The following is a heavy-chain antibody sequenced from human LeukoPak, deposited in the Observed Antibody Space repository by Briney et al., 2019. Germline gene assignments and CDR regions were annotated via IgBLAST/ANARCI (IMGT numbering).Heavy chain of an antibody. CDR1: GFIFSISD. CDR2: ISYDGSKK. Sequence: GGSLRLSCAASGFIFSISDMHWVRQAPGKGLQWVAFISYDGSKKHCADSVQGRCTISRDNSKNTLSLQLNSLPPDDTAVFYCSQGLLSWGQGTLLTVAA. J-gene: IGHJ5*02. V-gene: IGHV3-30*02. CDR3: SQGLLS.